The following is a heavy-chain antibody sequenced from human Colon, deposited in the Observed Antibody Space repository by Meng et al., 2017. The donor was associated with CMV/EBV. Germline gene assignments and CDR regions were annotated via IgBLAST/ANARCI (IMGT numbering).Heavy chain of an antibody. CDR1: GYSFADYW. CDR3: ARNRDFWSGSPFDN. V-gene: IGHV5-51*01. J-gene: IGHJ4*02. Sequence: GESLKISCKGSGYSFADYWIGWVRQLPGKGLEWMGIIYPGDSDTRYSPSFDGQATISADKSISTAYLQWSSLKASDTAMYHCARNRDFWSGSPFDNWGQGTLVTAPQ. CDR2: IYPGDSDT. D-gene: IGHD3-3*01.